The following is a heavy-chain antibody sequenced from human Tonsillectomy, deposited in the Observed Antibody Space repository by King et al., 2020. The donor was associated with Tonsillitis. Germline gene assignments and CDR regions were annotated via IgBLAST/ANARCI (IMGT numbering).Heavy chain of an antibody. Sequence: VQLQQWGAGLLKPSETLSLTCAVYGGSFSGYYWSWIRQPPGKGLEWIGEINHSGSTNYNPSLKSRVTVSVDTSKNQFSLKLSSVTAADTAVYYCARGYNPSIRRYCSSTSCYQAPYFDYWGQGTLVTVSS. CDR2: INHSGST. V-gene: IGHV4-34*01. D-gene: IGHD2-2*01. CDR3: ARGYNPSIRRYCSSTSCYQAPYFDY. J-gene: IGHJ4*02. CDR1: GGSFSGYY.